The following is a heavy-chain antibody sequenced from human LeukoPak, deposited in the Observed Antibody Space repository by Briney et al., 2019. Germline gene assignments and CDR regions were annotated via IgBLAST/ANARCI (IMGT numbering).Heavy chain of an antibody. V-gene: IGHV4-59*01. Sequence: KPSETLSLTCTVSGGSTGSYYWSWIRQPPGKGLEWIGYIYYSGSTNYNPSLKRRVTISVDTSKNQFSLKLSSVTAADTAVYYCAKLPAITMVRGVTKDYWGQGTLVTVSS. CDR1: GGSTGSYY. D-gene: IGHD3-10*01. CDR3: AKLPAITMVRGVTKDY. J-gene: IGHJ4*02. CDR2: IYYSGST.